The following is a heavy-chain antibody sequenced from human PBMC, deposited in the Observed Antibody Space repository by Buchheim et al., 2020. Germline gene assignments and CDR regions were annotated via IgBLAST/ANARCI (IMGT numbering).Heavy chain of an antibody. CDR1: GGSFSGYY. D-gene: IGHD4-17*01. CDR3: ARGLPTTVTTIGVDY. V-gene: IGHV4-34*01. J-gene: IGHJ4*02. CDR2: INHSGST. Sequence: QVQLQQWGAGLLKPSETLSLTCAVYGGSFSGYYWSWIRQPPGKGLEWIGEINHSGSTNYNPSLKSRVTIPVDTSKNQFSLKLSSVTAADTAVYYCARGLPTTVTTIGVDYWGQGTL.